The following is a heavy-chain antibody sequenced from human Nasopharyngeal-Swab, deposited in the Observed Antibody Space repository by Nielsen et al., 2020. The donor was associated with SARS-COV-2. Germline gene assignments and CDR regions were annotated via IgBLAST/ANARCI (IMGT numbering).Heavy chain of an antibody. J-gene: IGHJ6*02. V-gene: IGHV4-39*01. D-gene: IGHD6-13*01. CDR2: IYYSGST. Sequence: WIRQPPGKGLEWIGSIYYSGSTYYNPSLKSRVTISVDTSKNQFSLKLSSVTAADTAVYYCARHYSSSWTNCYYYGMDVWGQGTTVTVSS. CDR3: ARHYSSSWTNCYYYGMDV.